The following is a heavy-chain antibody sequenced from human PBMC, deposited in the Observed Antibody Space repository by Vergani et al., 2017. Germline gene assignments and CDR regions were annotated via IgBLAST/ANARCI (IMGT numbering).Heavy chain of an antibody. Sequence: EVQLVESGGGLVKPGGSLRLSCAASGFTFSSYSMNWVRQAPGKGLEWVSSISSSSSYIYYADSVKGRFTISRDNAKNSLYLQMNSLRAEVTAVYYCARDCLVVVPAASGDFQHWGQGTLVTVSS. V-gene: IGHV3-21*01. CDR1: GFTFSSYS. D-gene: IGHD2-2*01. J-gene: IGHJ1*01. CDR2: ISSSSSYI. CDR3: ARDCLVVVPAASGDFQH.